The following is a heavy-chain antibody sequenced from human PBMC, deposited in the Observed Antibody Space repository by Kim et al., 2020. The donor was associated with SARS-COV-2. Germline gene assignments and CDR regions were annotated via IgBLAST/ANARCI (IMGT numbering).Heavy chain of an antibody. D-gene: IGHD6-13*01. V-gene: IGHV3-74*01. CDR1: GFTFSRYW. J-gene: IGHJ6*02. CDR2: INSDGSST. CDR3: AREGRIAAAGPYYYGMDV. Sequence: GGSLRLSCAGSGFTFSRYWLHWVRQAPGKGLVWVSRINSDGSSTNYADSVKGRFNISRDNAKNTLYLQMSSLRAEDTAMYYCAREGRIAAAGPYYYGMDVWGQGTTVTVSS.